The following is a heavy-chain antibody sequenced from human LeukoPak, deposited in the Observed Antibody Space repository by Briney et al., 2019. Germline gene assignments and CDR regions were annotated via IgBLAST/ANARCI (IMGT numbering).Heavy chain of an antibody. D-gene: IGHD3-16*01. CDR3: ARGPGGFYAYVIGEFDY. V-gene: IGHV3-21*01. CDR2: ISSSISHI. Sequence: GGSLRLSCAASGFTFSSYSMNWVRQAPGKGLEWVSSISSSISHIYYADSVKGRFTISRDNAKNSLYLQMNSLRAEDTAVYYCARGPGGFYAYVIGEFDYWGQGTLVTVSS. CDR1: GFTFSSYS. J-gene: IGHJ4*02.